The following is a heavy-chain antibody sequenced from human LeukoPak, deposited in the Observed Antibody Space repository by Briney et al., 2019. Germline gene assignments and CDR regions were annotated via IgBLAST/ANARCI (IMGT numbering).Heavy chain of an antibody. D-gene: IGHD1-26*01. Sequence: GGVLRPSWAASGFIGSGAITCWGRDAPGEGVEGGAVIYSDGSTYYADSVKGRFTISRDNSKNTLDLQMTGLRAEDTAVYYCARERGRGRVSPWFDYWGQGTLVTVSS. V-gene: IGHV3-53*01. J-gene: IGHJ4*02. CDR2: IYSDGST. CDR3: ARERGRGRVSPWFDY. CDR1: GFIGSGAI.